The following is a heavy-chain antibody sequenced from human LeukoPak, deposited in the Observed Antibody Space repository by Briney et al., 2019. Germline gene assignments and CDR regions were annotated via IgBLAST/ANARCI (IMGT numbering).Heavy chain of an antibody. CDR2: ISKSGDHT. J-gene: IGHJ4*02. CDR3: ARDPVRRDSY. CDR1: GLTFNNYA. D-gene: IGHD3-10*01. V-gene: IGHV3-23*01. Sequence: GGSLRLSCAVSGLTFNNYAMSWVRQAPGKGLEWVSAISKSGDHTYYAASAKGRFTIYRDNSKNTQYLQMNSLRAEDTAVYYCARDPVRRDSYWGQGTLVTVSS.